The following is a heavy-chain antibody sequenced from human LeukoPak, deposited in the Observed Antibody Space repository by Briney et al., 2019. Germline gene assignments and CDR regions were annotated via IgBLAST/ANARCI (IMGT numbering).Heavy chain of an antibody. Sequence: SETLSLTCAVSGGSISSSNWWNWVRQPPGKGLEWIGEIYHSGSTNYNPSLKSRVTISVDKSKNQFSLKLSSVTAADTAVYYCARGSRVGIPAANWFDPWGQGTLVTVSS. CDR1: GGSISSSNW. J-gene: IGHJ5*02. CDR2: IYHSGST. CDR3: ARGSRVGIPAANWFDP. V-gene: IGHV4-4*02. D-gene: IGHD2-2*01.